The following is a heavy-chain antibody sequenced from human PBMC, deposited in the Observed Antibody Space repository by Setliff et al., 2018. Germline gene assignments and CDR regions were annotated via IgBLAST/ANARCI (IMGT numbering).Heavy chain of an antibody. CDR1: ELTFSNYW. V-gene: IGHV3-7*01. CDR2: IRQDGGQT. J-gene: IGHJ6*02. Sequence: PGGSLRLSCVASELTFSNYWMTWVRQAPGKGLEWVANIRQDGGQTYYEDSVKGRFTISRDNAKNSLYLQMNSLRAEDTAVYYCAREELWFGELASYYYYGMDVWGQGTTVTAP. CDR3: AREELWFGELASYYYYGMDV. D-gene: IGHD3-10*01.